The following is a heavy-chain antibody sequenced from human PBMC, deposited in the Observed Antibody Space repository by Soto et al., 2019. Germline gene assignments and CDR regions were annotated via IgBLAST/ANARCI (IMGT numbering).Heavy chain of an antibody. CDR3: ATRGSKRRILF. J-gene: IGHJ4*02. CDR2: TYSAGTT. Sequence: GGSLRLSCAASGFTFISNYMSWVRQAPGKRLEWVSLTYSAGTTYYADSVKDRFISSRDNSKNTLYLQMNSLRADDTAVYYCATRGSKRRILFWGQRTLGTVSS. D-gene: IGHD3-10*01. V-gene: IGHV3-66*01. CDR1: GFTFISNY.